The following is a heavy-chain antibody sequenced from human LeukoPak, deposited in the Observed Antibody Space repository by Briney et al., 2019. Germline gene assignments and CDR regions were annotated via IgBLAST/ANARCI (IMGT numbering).Heavy chain of an antibody. J-gene: IGHJ4*02. Sequence: QPGASLRLSCVASGFTFTTYAMMWVRQAPGKGLEWVSAISGSGGTTYYADSVKGRFTISRDNSQNTRYLQMNSLRAEDTALFYCARDQGYWGQGTLVTVSS. CDR3: ARDQGY. V-gene: IGHV3-23*01. CDR2: ISGSGGTT. CDR1: GFTFTTYA.